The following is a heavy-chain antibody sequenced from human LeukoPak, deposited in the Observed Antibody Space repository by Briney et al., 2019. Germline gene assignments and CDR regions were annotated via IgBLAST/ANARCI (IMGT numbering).Heavy chain of an antibody. D-gene: IGHD6-19*01. CDR3: ARGGGSGWFN. CDR2: INHSGST. V-gene: IGHV4-34*01. Sequence: PGGSLRLSCAVTGFTFSSYVMSWVRQAPGKGLEWIGEINHSGSTNYNPSLKSRVTISVDTSKNQFSLKLSSVTAADTAVYYCARGGGSGWFNWGQGTLVTVSS. CDR1: GFTFSSYV. J-gene: IGHJ4*02.